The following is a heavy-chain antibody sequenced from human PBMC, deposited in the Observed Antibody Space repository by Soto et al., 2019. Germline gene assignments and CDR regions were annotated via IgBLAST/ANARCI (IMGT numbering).Heavy chain of an antibody. CDR3: ASDASTSCYLRGCPIDY. CDR1: GFTFSSYG. CDR2: ISYDGSNK. Sequence: QVQLVESGGGVVQPGRSLRLSCAASGFTFSSYGMHWVRQAPGKGLEWVAVISYDGSNKDYADSVKGRFTISRDNSKNALYLQMNSLRAEDTAVYYCASDASTSCYLRGCPIDYWGQGTLVTVSS. J-gene: IGHJ4*02. D-gene: IGHD2-2*01. V-gene: IGHV3-30*03.